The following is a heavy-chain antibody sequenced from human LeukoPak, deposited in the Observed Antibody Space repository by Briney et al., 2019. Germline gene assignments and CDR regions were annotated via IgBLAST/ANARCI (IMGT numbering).Heavy chain of an antibody. CDR1: GFTFSSYS. CDR3: ARDGSGGSCDX. J-gene: IGHJ4*02. V-gene: IGHV3-21*01. CDR2: ISSSSSYV. D-gene: IGHD2-15*01. Sequence: KAGGSLRLSCAASGFTFSSYSMNWVRQAPGKGMEWVSSISSSSSYVYYAYSGKRRFTISRDNAKNSLYLQMNSLRAEDTAVYYCARDGSGGSCDXWGXGTLVTVSS.